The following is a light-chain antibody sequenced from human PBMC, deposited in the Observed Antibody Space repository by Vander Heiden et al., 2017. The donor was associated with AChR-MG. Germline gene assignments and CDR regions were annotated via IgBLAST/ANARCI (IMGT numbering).Light chain of an antibody. V-gene: IGLV4-69*01. CDR3: QTWGPGVQV. CDR1: SGHSTYT. J-gene: IGLJ3*02. Sequence: QPVLTQSPSASASLGASVKLTCTLSSGHSTYTIAWHQQQPEKAPRYLVKVNSDGSHTKGDGIPDRFSGSSSGTERYLTISGLQSDDEGDYYCQTWGPGVQVFGGGTKLTVL. CDR2: VNSDGSH.